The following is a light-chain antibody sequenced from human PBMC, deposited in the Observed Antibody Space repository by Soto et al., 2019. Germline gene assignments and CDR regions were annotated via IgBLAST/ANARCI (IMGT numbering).Light chain of an antibody. Sequence: EIVMTQSPATLSVSPGERATLSCRASQSVSSNLAWYQQKPGQAPRLLIYGASTRATGSTARFSGSGSGTEITLTISSLQSEDFAVYYCKQYKNWPSWTFGQGTKVEIK. CDR1: QSVSSN. CDR3: KQYKNWPSWT. CDR2: GAS. V-gene: IGKV3D-15*01. J-gene: IGKJ1*01.